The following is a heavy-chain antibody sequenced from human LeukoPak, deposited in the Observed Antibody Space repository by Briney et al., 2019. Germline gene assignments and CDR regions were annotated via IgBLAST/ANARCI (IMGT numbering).Heavy chain of an antibody. CDR1: GYSFTSYW. Sequence: GESLKISCKGSGYSFTSYWIGWVRQMPGKGLEWMGIIYPGDSDARYSPSFQGQVTISADKSISTAYLQWSSLKASDTAMYYCARQDCSGGSCYLGNWFDPWGQGTLVTVSS. J-gene: IGHJ5*02. CDR3: ARQDCSGGSCYLGNWFDP. V-gene: IGHV5-51*01. CDR2: IYPGDSDA. D-gene: IGHD2-15*01.